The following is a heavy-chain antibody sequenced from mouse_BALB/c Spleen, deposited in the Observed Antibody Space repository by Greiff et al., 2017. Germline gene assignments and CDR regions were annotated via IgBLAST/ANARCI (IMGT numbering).Heavy chain of an antibody. J-gene: IGHJ3*01. D-gene: IGHD2-3*01. CDR3: EMGLMAACFAY. Sequence: QVQLQQSGAELVKPGASVKMSCTASGYTFTSTWLHWVKQRPGQGLEWIGYINPSTGYTEYNQKFKDKVTLTADKSSSTAYMQLRSLTSEDTASYYCEMGLMAACFAYWGQGTRVTVSA. V-gene: IGHV1-7*01. CDR1: GYTFTSTW. CDR2: INPSTGYT.